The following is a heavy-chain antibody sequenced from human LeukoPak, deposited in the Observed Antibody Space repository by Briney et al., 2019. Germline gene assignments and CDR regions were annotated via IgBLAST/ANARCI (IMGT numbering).Heavy chain of an antibody. D-gene: IGHD5-12*01. V-gene: IGHV1-2*02. CDR1: GYTFTSHG. CDR3: ARVSGYDTPGA. J-gene: IGHJ5*02. CDR2: INPNSGGT. Sequence: ASVKVSCKASGYTFTSHGLTWVRQAPGQGLEWMGWINPNSGGTNYAQKFQGRVTMTRDTSISTAYMELSRLRSDDTAVYYCARVSGYDTPGAWGQGTLVTVSS.